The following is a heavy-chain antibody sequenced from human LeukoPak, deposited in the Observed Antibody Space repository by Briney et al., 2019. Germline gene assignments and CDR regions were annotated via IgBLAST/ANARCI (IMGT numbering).Heavy chain of an antibody. CDR1: GLSFRSFA. V-gene: IGHV3-23*01. CDR3: AKASWVSSTDAVR. J-gene: IGHJ4*02. D-gene: IGHD3-16*01. CDR2: MRGNGET. Sequence: GGSLRLSCAASGLSFRSFAMSWVRQGPARGLEWVSSMRGNGETFYADSVKGRFTLSSDSSRNTVYFQLNNLRVEDTAIYYCAKASWVSSTDAVRWGQGTLVTVSS.